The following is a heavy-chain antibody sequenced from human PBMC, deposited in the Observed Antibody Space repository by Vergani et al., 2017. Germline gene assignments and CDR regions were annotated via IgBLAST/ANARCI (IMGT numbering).Heavy chain of an antibody. CDR1: GGSVSSGSYY. CDR3: ARGVAVLAYYYNGMDV. Sequence: QVQLQESGPGLVKPSETLSLTCTVSGGSVSSGSYYWSWIRQPAGKGLEWIGYIYYSGSTNYNPSLKSRVTISVDTSKNQFSLKLSSVTAADTAVYYCARGVAVLAYYYNGMDVWGQGTTVTVSS. V-gene: IGHV4-61*10. J-gene: IGHJ6*02. CDR2: IYYSGST. D-gene: IGHD4/OR15-4a*01.